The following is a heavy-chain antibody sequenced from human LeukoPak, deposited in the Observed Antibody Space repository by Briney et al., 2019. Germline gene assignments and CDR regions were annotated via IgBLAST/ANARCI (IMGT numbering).Heavy chain of an antibody. CDR1: GGSFSGYY. V-gene: IGHV4-34*01. CDR3: ARAAAAYYYYYYTDV. J-gene: IGHJ6*03. Sequence: SETLSLTCAVYGGSFSGYYWSWIRQPPGKGLEWIGEINHSGSTNYNPSLKSRVTISVDTSKNQFSLKLSSVTAADTAVYYCARAAAAYYYYYYTDVWGKGTTVNVSS. D-gene: IGHD2-2*01. CDR2: INHSGST.